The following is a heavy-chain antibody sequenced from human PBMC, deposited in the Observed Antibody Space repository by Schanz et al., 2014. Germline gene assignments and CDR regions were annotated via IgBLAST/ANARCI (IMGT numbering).Heavy chain of an antibody. CDR3: VRDELLWFGEVLSLDY. CDR1: GFTFGDYA. Sequence: EVQLLESGGGLVQPGGSLRLSCAASGFTFGDYAMTWVRQAPGKGLEWVSAINTGVNTYYADSVRGRFTMSRDNSNKTVDLQMNSLRAEDTALYYCVRDELLWFGEVLSLDYWGQGALVTVSS. CDR2: INTGVNT. D-gene: IGHD3-10*01. V-gene: IGHV3-23*01. J-gene: IGHJ4*02.